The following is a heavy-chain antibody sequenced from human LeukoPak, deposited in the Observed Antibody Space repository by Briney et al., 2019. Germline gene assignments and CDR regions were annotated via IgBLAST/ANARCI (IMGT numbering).Heavy chain of an antibody. CDR2: INSGGGST. V-gene: IGHV3-23*01. CDR3: AKDLSYNLNYFDY. CDR1: GFTLNNHA. Sequence: GGSLRLSCAASGFTLNNHAMNWVRQAPGKGLEWVSGINSGGGSTYYTDSVKGRFTISRDTSKNMPYLQMNSLRADDTAVYFCAKDLSYNLNYFDYWGQGTLVTVSA. J-gene: IGHJ4*02. D-gene: IGHD1-14*01.